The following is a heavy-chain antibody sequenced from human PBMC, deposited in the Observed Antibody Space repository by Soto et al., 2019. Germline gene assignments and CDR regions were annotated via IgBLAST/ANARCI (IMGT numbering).Heavy chain of an antibody. CDR1: GFIFNAYA. V-gene: IGHV3-23*01. Sequence: EVQLLESGGGIVQPGGSLRLSCAASGFIFNAYAMTWVRQAPGKGLEWVSAIGGSGGNTYYAASVKGRFTISRDNSRDTVDPQMNSLIAEFTAVYECARVASYYFDSLDNWGQGILFTFSS. CDR2: IGGSGGNT. CDR3: ARVASYYFDSLDN. D-gene: IGHD1-26*01. J-gene: IGHJ4*02.